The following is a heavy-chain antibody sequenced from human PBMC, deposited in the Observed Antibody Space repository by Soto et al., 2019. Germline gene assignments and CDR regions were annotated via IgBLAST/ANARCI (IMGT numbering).Heavy chain of an antibody. CDR2: IYYSGST. V-gene: IGHV4-39*01. J-gene: IGHJ4*02. D-gene: IGHD4-17*01. Sequence: PSETLSVTCRVSGGSISSSSYYWGWIRQPPGKGLEWIGSIYYSGSTYYNPSLKSRVTISVDTSKNQFSLKLSSVTAADTAVYYCASTPYGDYYFDYWGQGTLVTVSS. CDR1: GGSISSSSYY. CDR3: ASTPYGDYYFDY.